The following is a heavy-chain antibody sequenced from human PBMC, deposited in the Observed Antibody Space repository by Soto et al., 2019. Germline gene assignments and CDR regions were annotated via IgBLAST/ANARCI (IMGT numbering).Heavy chain of an antibody. J-gene: IGHJ6*02. CDR2: VYPGDSDT. V-gene: IGHV5-51*01. Sequence: ESLKISCKGSGYSFTSYWIGWVRQMPGKGLEWVGIVYPGDSDTRYSPSFQGQVTISADKSISTAYLQWSSLKASDTAMYYCARTSAGGKYYYGMDVWGQGTTVTVSS. CDR3: ARTSAGGKYYYGMDV. D-gene: IGHD6-13*01. CDR1: GYSFTSYW.